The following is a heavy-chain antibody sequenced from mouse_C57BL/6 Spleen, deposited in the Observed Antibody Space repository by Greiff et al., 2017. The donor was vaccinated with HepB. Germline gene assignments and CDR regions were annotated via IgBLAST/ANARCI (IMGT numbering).Heavy chain of an antibody. V-gene: IGHV14-4*01. D-gene: IGHD2-2*01. Sequence: VQLQQSGAELVRPGASVKLSCTASGFNIKDDYMHWVKQRPEQGLEWIGWIDPENGDTEYASKFQGKATITADTSSNTAYLQLSSLTSEDTAVYYCTTKGVHGYDLDYWGQGTTLTVSS. CDR2: IDPENGDT. J-gene: IGHJ2*01. CDR3: TTKGVHGYDLDY. CDR1: GFNIKDDY.